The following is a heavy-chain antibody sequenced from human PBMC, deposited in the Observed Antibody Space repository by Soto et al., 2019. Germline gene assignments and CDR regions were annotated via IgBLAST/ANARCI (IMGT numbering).Heavy chain of an antibody. CDR3: ARQRDIYCADGVCYRGGFDP. CDR1: GDSITSAGHF. Sequence: QVQLLESGPGLVKPSQTLSLTCSVSGDSITSAGHFWTWIRQFPGKGLEWIGYIYYSGATNYSPSLKSRVTMSLETPKNQVSLKLISVTAADTAVYYCARQRDIYCADGVCYRGGFDPWGQGILVTVSS. J-gene: IGHJ5*02. V-gene: IGHV4-31*03. CDR2: IYYSGAT. D-gene: IGHD2-8*01.